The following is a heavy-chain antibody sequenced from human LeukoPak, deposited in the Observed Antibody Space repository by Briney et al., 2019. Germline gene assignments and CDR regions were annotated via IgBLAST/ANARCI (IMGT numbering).Heavy chain of an antibody. J-gene: IGHJ5*02. CDR3: ARAGAYSSSWSTENWFDP. V-gene: IGHV1-69*05. D-gene: IGHD6-13*01. Sequence: SVKVSCKASGGTFSSYAISWVRQAPGQGLEWMGRIIPIFGTANYAQKFQGRVTITTDESTRTAYMKLSSLRSENTAVYYWARAGAYSSSWSTENWFDPWGQGTLVTVSS. CDR2: IIPIFGTA. CDR1: GGTFSSYA.